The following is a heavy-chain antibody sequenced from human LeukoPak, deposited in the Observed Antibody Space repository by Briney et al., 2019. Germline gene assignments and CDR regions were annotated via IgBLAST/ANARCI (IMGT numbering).Heavy chain of an antibody. J-gene: IGHJ5*02. CDR2: IKQDGSEK. V-gene: IGHV3-7*01. CDR1: GFTFSSYW. CDR3: ARVDCSGGSCYYLRNWFDP. D-gene: IGHD2-15*01. Sequence: GGSLRLSCAASGFTFSSYWMSWVRQAPGKGLEWVANIKQDGSEKYYVDSVKGQFTISRDNAKNSLYLQMNSLRAEDTAVYYCARVDCSGGSCYYLRNWFDPWGQGTLVTVSS.